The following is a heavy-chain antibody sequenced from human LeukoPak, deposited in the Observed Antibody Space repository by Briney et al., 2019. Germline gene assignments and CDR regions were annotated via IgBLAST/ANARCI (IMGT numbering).Heavy chain of an antibody. V-gene: IGHV3-21*01. D-gene: IGHD2-2*02. CDR2: ISSSSSYI. CDR1: GFTFSSYS. Sequence: GGSLRLSCAASGFTFSSYSMNWVRQAPGKGLEWVSSISSSSSYIYYADSVKGRFTISRDNAKNSLYPQMNSLRAEDTAVYYCARDPSVVVPAAILTYWGQGTLVTVSS. J-gene: IGHJ4*02. CDR3: ARDPSVVVPAAILTY.